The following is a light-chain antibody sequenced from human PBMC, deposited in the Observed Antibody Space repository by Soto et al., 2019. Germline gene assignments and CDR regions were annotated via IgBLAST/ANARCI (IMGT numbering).Light chain of an antibody. V-gene: IGKV3-11*01. CDR3: QQRSDWPST. CDR1: ESVSRY. J-gene: IGKJ4*01. Sequence: EIVLTQSPATLSLSPGNRATLSCRASESVSRYLGWYQQKPGQAPRLLIYDASSRAAGIPARFSGSGSGTDFTLTITSLEPEDFAVYYCQQRSDWPSTFGGGTKVEIK. CDR2: DAS.